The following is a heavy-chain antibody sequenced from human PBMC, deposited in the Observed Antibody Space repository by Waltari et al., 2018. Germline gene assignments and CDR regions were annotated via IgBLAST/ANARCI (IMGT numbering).Heavy chain of an antibody. J-gene: IGHJ1*01. CDR2: IRFDGSQK. CDR3: AGDISVSSPSL. Sequence: QVQLVESGGGVVQPGGSLRLSGKESGFIFSRFDMHWVRQAPGMGLEWVSLIRFDGSQKYYSESLKGRFTVSRDNSRDTLYLHMENLGSDDTATYFCAGDISVSSPSLWGRGTLVTVSS. V-gene: IGHV3-30*02. CDR1: GFIFSRFD. D-gene: IGHD3-3*02.